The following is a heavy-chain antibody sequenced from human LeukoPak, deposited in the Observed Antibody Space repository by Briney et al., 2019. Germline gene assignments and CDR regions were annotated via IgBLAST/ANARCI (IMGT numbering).Heavy chain of an antibody. J-gene: IGHJ5*02. CDR3: ARASGYSSGGVWFDP. V-gene: IGHV4-59*01. CDR1: GGSISSYY. CDR2: IYYSGST. D-gene: IGHD6-19*01. Sequence: SETLSLTCTVSGGSISSYYWSWIRQPPGKGLEWIGYIYYSGSTNYNPSLKSRVTISVDTSKNQFSLKLSSVTAADTAVYYCARASGYSSGGVWFDPWGQGILVTVSS.